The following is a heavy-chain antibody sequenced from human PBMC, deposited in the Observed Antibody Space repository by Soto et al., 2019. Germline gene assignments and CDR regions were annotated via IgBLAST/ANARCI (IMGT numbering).Heavy chain of an antibody. Sequence: EVQLVESGGGLVKPGGSLRLSCAASGFTFSNAWMNWVRQAPGKGLEWVGRIKSKTDGGTTDYAEPVKGRFTISRYDSNNTLYLQMNSLKTEDTAVYYCTTCPHVLLWFGESQDNWGQGTLVTVSS. V-gene: IGHV3-15*07. CDR2: IKSKTDGGTT. D-gene: IGHD3-10*01. CDR3: TTCPHVLLWFGESQDN. CDR1: GFTFSNAW. J-gene: IGHJ4*02.